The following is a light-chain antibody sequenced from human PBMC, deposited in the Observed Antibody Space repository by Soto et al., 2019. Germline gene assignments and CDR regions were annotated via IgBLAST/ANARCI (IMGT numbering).Light chain of an antibody. CDR2: GAS. J-gene: IGKJ1*01. CDR1: QSVSSNY. Sequence: EIVLTQSPVTLSLSPWERATLSCRASQSVSSNYLAWYQQKPGQAPRLLVSGASTRATGIPDRFGGSGSGTDFTLTISRLEPEDFAVYYCQQYGSSPMTFGQGTKVDIK. V-gene: IGKV3-20*01. CDR3: QQYGSSPMT.